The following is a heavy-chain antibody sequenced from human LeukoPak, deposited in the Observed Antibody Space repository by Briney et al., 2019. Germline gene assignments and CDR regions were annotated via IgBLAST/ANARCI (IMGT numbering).Heavy chain of an antibody. J-gene: IGHJ6*03. CDR3: ARHPPYGGSPYYYYMDV. CDR2: ISSSSSTI. Sequence: GGSLRLSCVASGFTFSSYSMNWVRQAPGKGLEWVSYISSSSSTIYYADSVKGRFTVSRDNAKNSLYLQINSLRAEDTAVYYCARHPPYGGSPYYYYMDVWGKGTTVTVSS. V-gene: IGHV3-48*01. CDR1: GFTFSSYS. D-gene: IGHD2-15*01.